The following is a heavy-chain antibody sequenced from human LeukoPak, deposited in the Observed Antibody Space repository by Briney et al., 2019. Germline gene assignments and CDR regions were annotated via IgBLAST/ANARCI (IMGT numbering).Heavy chain of an antibody. D-gene: IGHD3-10*01. CDR3: ARERSYYGSGSYYGVFGY. Sequence: RASVKVSCKASGGTFSSYAISWVRQAPGQGLEWMGGIIPIFGTANYAQKFQGRVTITTDESTSIAYMELSSLRSEDTAVYYCARERSYYGSGSYYGVFGYWGQGTLVTVSS. CDR2: IIPIFGTA. CDR1: GGTFSSYA. V-gene: IGHV1-69*05. J-gene: IGHJ4*02.